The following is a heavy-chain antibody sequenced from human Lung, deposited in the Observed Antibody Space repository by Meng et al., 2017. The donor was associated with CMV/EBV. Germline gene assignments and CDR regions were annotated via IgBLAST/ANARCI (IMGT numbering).Heavy chain of an antibody. Sequence: GESLKISCAASGFTFSTYSMHWVRQAPGKGLEWVSYITSSSATILYRDSVEGRFTISRDNAKNSLYLQMNSLRAEDTAVYYCTTGQARFLGSYYFANWGQGTLVTVSS. CDR1: GFTFSTYS. D-gene: IGHD3-3*01. V-gene: IGHV3-48*04. CDR2: ITSSSATI. CDR3: TTGQARFLGSYYFAN. J-gene: IGHJ4*01.